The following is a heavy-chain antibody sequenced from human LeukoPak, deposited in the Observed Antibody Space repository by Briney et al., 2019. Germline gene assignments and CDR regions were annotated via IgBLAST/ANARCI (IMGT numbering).Heavy chain of an antibody. D-gene: IGHD3-22*01. CDR1: GFTFSGYA. Sequence: GGSLRLSCAASGFTFSGYAMHWVRQAPGKGLEWVAVISYDGYNGDYADSVKGRFTISRDNSKNTLHLQMNSLRAEDTAVYFCAKGSYYYDSTGYSPAPGDWGQGTLVTVSS. V-gene: IGHV3-30*04. CDR2: ISYDGYNG. CDR3: AKGSYYYDSTGYSPAPGD. J-gene: IGHJ4*02.